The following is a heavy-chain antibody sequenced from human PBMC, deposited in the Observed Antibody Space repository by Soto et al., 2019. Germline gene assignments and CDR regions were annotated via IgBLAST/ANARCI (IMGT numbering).Heavy chain of an antibody. CDR2: IDSGDGTT. CDR3: VRPYYSSSWFPFDR. J-gene: IGHJ4*02. Sequence: PGGSLRLSCTGSGFDFGDYYMSWIRQAPGKGLEWVSYIDSGDGTTYYTDSVKGRFTISRDNAKKTVYLQMSSLRVEDTALYYRVRPYYSSSWFPFDRWGQGTLDTVSS. D-gene: IGHD6-13*01. CDR1: GFDFGDYY. V-gene: IGHV3-11*01.